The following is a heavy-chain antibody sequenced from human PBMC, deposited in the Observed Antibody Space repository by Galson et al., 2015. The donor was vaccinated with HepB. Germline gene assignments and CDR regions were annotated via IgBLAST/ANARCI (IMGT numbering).Heavy chain of an antibody. CDR2: ISYDGSNK. J-gene: IGHJ4*02. CDR3: ARDHSSGRGLWDY. V-gene: IGHV3-30-3*01. D-gene: IGHD6-19*01. Sequence: SLRLSCAASGFTFSSYAMHWVRQAPGKGLEWVALISYDGSNKYYADSVKGRFTISRDNSENTLYLQMNSLRAEDTALYYCARDHSSGRGLWDYWGQGTLVTVSS. CDR1: GFTFSSYA.